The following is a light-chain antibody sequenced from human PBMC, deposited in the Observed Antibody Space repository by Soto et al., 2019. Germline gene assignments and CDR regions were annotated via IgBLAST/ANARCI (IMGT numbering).Light chain of an antibody. J-gene: IGKJ2*01. V-gene: IGKV2-30*01. CDR1: QSLTYSDGNTY. Sequence: VAMTQSPLSLPVTLGQPASISCRSSQSLTYSDGNTYLNWFHLRPGQSPRRLIYKVSNRDAGVLDRFGGSGSGTDFTLKISRVEAEDVGVYYCMQGTLWPPYTFGQGTKLEIK. CDR3: MQGTLWPPYT. CDR2: KVS.